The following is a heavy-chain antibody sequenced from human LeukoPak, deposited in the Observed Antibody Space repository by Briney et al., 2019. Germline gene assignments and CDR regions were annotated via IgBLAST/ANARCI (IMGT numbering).Heavy chain of an antibody. J-gene: IGHJ4*02. D-gene: IGHD6-13*01. Sequence: PSETLSLTCTVSGASIGSYNSYWGWIRQPPGKGLEWIGSIYHSGSTYYNPSLKSRVTISADLSKNQFSLKLSSVTVAETAVYFCAGDQFSSNWYKDWGPGTLVTVSS. CDR3: AGDQFSSNWYKD. V-gene: IGHV4-39*07. CDR2: IYHSGST. CDR1: GASIGSYNSY.